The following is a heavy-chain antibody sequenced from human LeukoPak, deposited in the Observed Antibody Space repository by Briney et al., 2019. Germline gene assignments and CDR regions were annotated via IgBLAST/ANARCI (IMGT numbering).Heavy chain of an antibody. CDR3: ARSNYDFWSGYYMSRGYYFDY. Sequence: PSETLSLTCTVSGGSISSYYWSWIRQPPGKGLEWIGYIYYSGSTSYNPSLKSRVTISVDTSKNQFSLKLSSVTAADTAVYYCARSNYDFWSGYYMSRGYYFDYWGQGTLATVSS. CDR2: IYYSGST. D-gene: IGHD3-3*01. V-gene: IGHV4-59*08. J-gene: IGHJ4*02. CDR1: GGSISSYY.